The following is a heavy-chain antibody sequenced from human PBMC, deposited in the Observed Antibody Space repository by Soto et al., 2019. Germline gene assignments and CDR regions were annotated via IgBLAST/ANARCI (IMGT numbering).Heavy chain of an antibody. D-gene: IGHD2-21*01. Sequence: EVELLESGGGLVQPGGSLRLSCKASGFMFNNSAMTWVRQAPGQGLQWVASVSDHGGSRGGTYYADSVKGRFTISRDNSKNTLYLQLDSLTGADTAVYYCARAKAVVIAALDIWGQGTMVTVSS. CDR3: ARAKAVVIAALDI. V-gene: IGHV3-23*01. J-gene: IGHJ3*02. CDR1: GFMFNNSA. CDR2: VSDHGGSRGGT.